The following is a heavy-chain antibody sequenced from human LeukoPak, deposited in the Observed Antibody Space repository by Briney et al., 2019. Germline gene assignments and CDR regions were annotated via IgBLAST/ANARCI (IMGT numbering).Heavy chain of an antibody. J-gene: IGHJ6*03. V-gene: IGHV4-34*01. CDR1: GGSISSYY. D-gene: IGHD5-18*01. Sequence: SETLSLTCTVSGGSISSYYWSWIRQPPGKGLEWIGEINHSGSTNYNPSLKSRVTISVDTSKNQFSLKLSSVTAADTAVYYCARRGRYGYALHYMDVWGKGTTVTVSS. CDR2: INHSGST. CDR3: ARRGRYGYALHYMDV.